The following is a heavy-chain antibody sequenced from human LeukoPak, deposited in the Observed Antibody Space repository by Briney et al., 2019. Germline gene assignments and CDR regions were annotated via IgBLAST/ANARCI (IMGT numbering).Heavy chain of an antibody. CDR2: IYHSGST. Sequence: SSETLSLTCTVSGYSISSGYYWGWIRQPPGKGLEWIGSIYHSGSTYYNPSLKSRVTISVDTSKNQFSLKLSSVTAADTAVYYCASGVMRSAGSDYWGQGTLVTVSS. CDR1: GYSISSGYY. D-gene: IGHD3-16*01. J-gene: IGHJ4*02. CDR3: ASGVMRSAGSDY. V-gene: IGHV4-38-2*02.